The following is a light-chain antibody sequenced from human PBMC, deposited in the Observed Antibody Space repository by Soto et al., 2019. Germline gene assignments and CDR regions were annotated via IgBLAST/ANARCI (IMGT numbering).Light chain of an antibody. CDR1: QNLSRN. CDR2: GAY. V-gene: IGKV3-15*01. CDR3: QQYDKSPHT. J-gene: IGKJ2*01. Sequence: EMVMTQSPATLSVSPGERATLSCRASQNLSRNLAWYQQQPGQAPRLLIYGAYTRATGIPARFSGSGSGTDFTLTISSLQSEDFAVYYCQQYDKSPHTFGQETKLEIK.